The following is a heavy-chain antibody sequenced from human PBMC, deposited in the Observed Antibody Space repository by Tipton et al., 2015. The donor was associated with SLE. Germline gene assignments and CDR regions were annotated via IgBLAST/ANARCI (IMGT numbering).Heavy chain of an antibody. Sequence: TLSLTCTVPGGSISSSSYYWGWIRQPPGKGLEWIGSISYSGSTYYNPSLKSRVTISVDTSKNQFSLKLSSVTAADTAVYYCARVFYDSSAYPYWYFDLWGRGTLVTVSS. D-gene: IGHD3-22*01. CDR1: GGSISSSSYY. CDR3: ARVFYDSSAYPYWYFDL. V-gene: IGHV4-39*01. J-gene: IGHJ2*01. CDR2: ISYSGST.